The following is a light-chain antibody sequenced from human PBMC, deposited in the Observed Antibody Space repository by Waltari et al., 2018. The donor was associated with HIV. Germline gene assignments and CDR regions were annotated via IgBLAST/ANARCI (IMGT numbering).Light chain of an antibody. CDR2: ANN. CDR1: SSNIGAGYD. J-gene: IGLJ2*01. CDR3: QSYDSSLSAYVV. Sequence: QSVLTQPPSVSGTPGQRVTISCTGTSSNIGAGYDVHWYQQLPGTAPQLLLYANNHRPSGVPDRFSVSKSATSASLAITGRQAEDEADYFCQSYDSSLSAYVVFGGGTKLTVL. V-gene: IGLV1-40*01.